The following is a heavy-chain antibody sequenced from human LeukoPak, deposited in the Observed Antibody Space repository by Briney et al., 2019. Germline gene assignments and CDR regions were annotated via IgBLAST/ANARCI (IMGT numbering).Heavy chain of an antibody. Sequence: PSETLSLTCTVSGGSISSSSYYWGWIRQPPGKGLEWIGSIYYSGSTYYNPSLKSRVTISVDTSKNQFSLKLSSVTAADTAVYYCARDSGGYNGYYYLDYYYGMDVWGQGTTVTVSS. CDR1: GGSISSSSYY. D-gene: IGHD3-22*01. V-gene: IGHV4-39*07. CDR2: IYYSGST. J-gene: IGHJ6*02. CDR3: ARDSGGYNGYYYLDYYYGMDV.